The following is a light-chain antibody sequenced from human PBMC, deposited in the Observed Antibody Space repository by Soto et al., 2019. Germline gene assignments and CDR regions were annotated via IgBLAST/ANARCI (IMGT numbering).Light chain of an antibody. Sequence: EIVLTQSPGTLSLSPGERATLSCRASQTVSTRYLVWYQQKPGQAPRLPIFAASFRATGTPDRFSGSGSGTDFTLTISRLEPQDAAVYYCHQFVKSLWTLGPGTQVQIK. CDR1: QTVSTRY. CDR3: HQFVKSLWT. CDR2: AAS. V-gene: IGKV3-20*01. J-gene: IGKJ1*01.